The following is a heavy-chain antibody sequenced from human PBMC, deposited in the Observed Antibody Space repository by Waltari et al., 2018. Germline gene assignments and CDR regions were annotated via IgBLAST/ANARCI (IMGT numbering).Heavy chain of an antibody. V-gene: IGHV1-69*02. Sequence: QVQLVQSGAEVKKPGSSVKVSCKASGGTFSSYTISWVRQAPGQGLEWMGRIIPILGIANYAQKFQGRVTMTADKSTSTAYMELSSLRSEDTTVYYCARSTIFGVASASYYGMDVWGQGTTVTVSS. CDR2: IIPILGIA. CDR3: ARSTIFGVASASYYGMDV. D-gene: IGHD3-3*01. J-gene: IGHJ6*02. CDR1: GGTFSSYT.